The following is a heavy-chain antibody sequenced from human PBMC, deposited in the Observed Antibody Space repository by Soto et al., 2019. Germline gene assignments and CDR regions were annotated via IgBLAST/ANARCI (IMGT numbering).Heavy chain of an antibody. D-gene: IGHD1-26*01. CDR1: GFTFSSYG. J-gene: IGHJ6*02. CDR3: AKVLGMVANQPPLGYYYYGMDV. CDR2: ISYDGSNK. Sequence: QVQLVESGGGVVQPGRSLRLSCAASGFTFSSYGMHWVRQAPGKGLEWVAVISYDGSNKYYADSVKGRFTISRDNSKNTLYLQMNSLRAEDTAVYYCAKVLGMVANQPPLGYYYYGMDVWGQGTTVTVSS. V-gene: IGHV3-30*18.